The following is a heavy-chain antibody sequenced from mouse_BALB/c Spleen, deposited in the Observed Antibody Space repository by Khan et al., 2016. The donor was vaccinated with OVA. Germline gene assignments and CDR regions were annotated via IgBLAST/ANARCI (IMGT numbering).Heavy chain of an antibody. Sequence: VQLQQSGAELMKPGASVKISCKATGYTFSSYWLEWVKQRPGHGLKWIGEILPGSGSSNYNEKFEGKATFTADISSKTTYMQLSSLTSEDSAVYYCARVNYGSRDYFDYWGQGTTLTVSS. D-gene: IGHD1-1*01. J-gene: IGHJ2*01. CDR2: ILPGSGSS. CDR1: GYTFSSYW. V-gene: IGHV1-9*01. CDR3: ARVNYGSRDYFDY.